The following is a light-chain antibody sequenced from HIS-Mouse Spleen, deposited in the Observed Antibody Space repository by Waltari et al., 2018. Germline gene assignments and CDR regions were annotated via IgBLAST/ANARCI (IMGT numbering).Light chain of an antibody. V-gene: IGLV2-8*01. CDR2: EVS. CDR3: SSYAGSNNLV. CDR1: SSDVGGYNH. Sequence: QSALTQPPSASGSPGQSVTLPCTGTSSDVGGYNHVPWYQQHPGKAPKLMIYEVSKRPSGVPDRFSGSKSGNTASLTVSGLQAEDEADYYCSSYAGSNNLVFGGGTKLTVL. J-gene: IGLJ2*01.